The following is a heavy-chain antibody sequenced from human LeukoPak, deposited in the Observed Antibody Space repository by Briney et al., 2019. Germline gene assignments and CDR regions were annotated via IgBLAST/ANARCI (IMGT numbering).Heavy chain of an antibody. J-gene: IGHJ4*02. CDR2: ISWNSGSI. D-gene: IGHD6-19*01. CDR1: GFTFDDYA. V-gene: IGHV3-9*01. Sequence: PGGSLRLSCAASGFTFDDYAMHWVRQAPGKGLEWVSGISWNSGSIGYADSVKGRFTISRDNAENSLYLQMNSLRAEDTALYYCAKDMAGGIAVAGTGFDYWGQGTLVTVSS. CDR3: AKDMAGGIAVAGTGFDY.